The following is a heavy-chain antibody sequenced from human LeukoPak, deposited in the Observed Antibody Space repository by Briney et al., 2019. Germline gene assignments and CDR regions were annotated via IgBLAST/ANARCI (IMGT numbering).Heavy chain of an antibody. CDR1: GFTFSNYW. CDR3: ARVRSAAAGPLDY. CDR2: INHDATEK. D-gene: IGHD6-13*01. V-gene: IGHV3-7*01. Sequence: PGGALRLSCAASGFTFSNYWMIWVRQAPGRGLEWVANINHDATEKYYVDSVKGRFTISRDNAKKSLYLQMNRLRADDTAVYHCARVRSAAAGPLDYWGQGTLVTVSS. J-gene: IGHJ4*02.